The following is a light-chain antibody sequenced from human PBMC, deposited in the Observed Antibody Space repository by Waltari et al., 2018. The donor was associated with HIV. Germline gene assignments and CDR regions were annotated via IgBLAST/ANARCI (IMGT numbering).Light chain of an antibody. CDR1: SSDFGGYNY. CDR2: DVS. J-gene: IGLJ3*02. CDR3: CSYAGSRTWV. V-gene: IGLV2-23*02. Sequence: QSALTQPASVSGSPGQSITISCTGTSSDFGGYNYVSWYQQHPGKAPKLMIYDVSKRPSGVSNRFSGSKSGNTASLTISGLQAEDETDYYCCSYAGSRTWVFGGGTKLTVL.